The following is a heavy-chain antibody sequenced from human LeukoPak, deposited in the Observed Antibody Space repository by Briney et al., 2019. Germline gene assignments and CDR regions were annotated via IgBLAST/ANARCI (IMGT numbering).Heavy chain of an antibody. D-gene: IGHD5-18*01. CDR1: GYTFTGYY. J-gene: IGHJ4*02. CDR3: ARGPWIQLWFLDY. Sequence: GASVKVSCKASGYTFTGYYMHWVRQAPGQGLEWMGWISAYNGNTNYAQKLQGRVTMTTDTSTSTAYMELRSLRSDDTAVYYCARGPWIQLWFLDYWGQGTLVTVSS. V-gene: IGHV1-18*04. CDR2: ISAYNGNT.